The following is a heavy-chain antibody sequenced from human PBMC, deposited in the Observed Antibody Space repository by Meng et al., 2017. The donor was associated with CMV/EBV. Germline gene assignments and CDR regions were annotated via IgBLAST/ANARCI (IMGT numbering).Heavy chain of an antibody. D-gene: IGHD2-2*01. V-gene: IGHV1-2*02. CDR1: GYTFTGYY. J-gene: IGHJ5*02. Sequence: ASVKVSCKASGYTFTGYYMHWVRQAPGQGLEWMGWINPNSGGTNYAQKFQGRVTMTRDTSISTAYMELSRLRSDDTAVYYCARDVYCNSTSCYGGWFDPWGQGTLVTVSS. CDR3: ARDVYCNSTSCYGGWFDP. CDR2: INPNSGGT.